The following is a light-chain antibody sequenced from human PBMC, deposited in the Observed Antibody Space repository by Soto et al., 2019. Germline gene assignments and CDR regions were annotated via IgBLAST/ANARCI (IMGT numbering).Light chain of an antibody. CDR1: ESVNDY. J-gene: IGKJ2*01. CDR2: GAS. CDR3: QHRGRWPRT. Sequence: EIVLTQSPATLSLSPGERATLSCRASESVNDYLAWYQQKPGQAPRLLIYGASNRATGIPVGFSGSGSGTDFTLTISSLEPEDFAVYYCQHRGRWPRTFGQGTKLEI. V-gene: IGKV3-11*01.